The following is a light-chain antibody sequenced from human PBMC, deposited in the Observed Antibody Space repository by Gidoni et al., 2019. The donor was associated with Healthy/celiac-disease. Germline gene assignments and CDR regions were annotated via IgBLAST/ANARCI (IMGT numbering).Light chain of an antibody. Sequence: DIVMTQSPDSLAVYLGERATINCKSSQSVLYSSNNKNYLAWYQQKPGQPPKLLIYWASTRESGVPDRFSGSGSGTDFTLTISSLQAEDGAVYYCQQYYSTPRTFXXXTKVEIK. CDR2: WAS. V-gene: IGKV4-1*01. CDR3: QQYYSTPRT. J-gene: IGKJ1*01. CDR1: QSVLYSSNNKNY.